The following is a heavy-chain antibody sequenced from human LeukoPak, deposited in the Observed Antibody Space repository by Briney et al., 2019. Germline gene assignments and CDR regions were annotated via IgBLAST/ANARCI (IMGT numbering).Heavy chain of an antibody. CDR2: ISSSGGST. Sequence: GGSLRLSCAASGFTFSSYGMSWVRQAPGKGLEWVSTISSSGGSTYYADSVKGRFTISRDNSKNTLYLQMNSLRAEDTAVYYCAKSITGTRYYFDYWGQGTLVTVSS. D-gene: IGHD1-20*01. J-gene: IGHJ4*02. CDR3: AKSITGTRYYFDY. CDR1: GFTFSSYG. V-gene: IGHV3-23*01.